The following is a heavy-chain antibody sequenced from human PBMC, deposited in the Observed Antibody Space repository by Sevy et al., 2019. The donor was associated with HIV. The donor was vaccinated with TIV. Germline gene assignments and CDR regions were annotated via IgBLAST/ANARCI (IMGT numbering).Heavy chain of an antibody. J-gene: IGHJ3*02. CDR2: INHSGST. D-gene: IGHD3-22*01. V-gene: IGHV4-34*01. CDR1: GGCLSGYY. CDR3: ARGGYDSSGYYPDAFDI. Sequence: SETLSLTCAVYGGCLSGYYWSWIRQPPGKGLEWIGEINHSGSTNYNPSLKSRVTISVDTSKNQFSLKLSSVTAADTAVYYCARGGYDSSGYYPDAFDIWGQGTMVTVSS.